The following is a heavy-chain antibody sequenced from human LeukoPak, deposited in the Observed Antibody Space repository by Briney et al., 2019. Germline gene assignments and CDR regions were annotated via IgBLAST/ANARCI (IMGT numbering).Heavy chain of an antibody. D-gene: IGHD1-1*01. Sequence: LSLTCAVYGGSFSGYYWSWIRQAPGKGLEWVSYISSSGSTIYYADSVKGRFTISRDNAKNSLYLQMNSLRAEDTAVYYCARGNARYSACGYWGQGTLVTVSS. CDR1: GGSFSGYY. CDR3: ARGNARYSACGY. J-gene: IGHJ4*02. CDR2: ISSSGSTI. V-gene: IGHV3-11*04.